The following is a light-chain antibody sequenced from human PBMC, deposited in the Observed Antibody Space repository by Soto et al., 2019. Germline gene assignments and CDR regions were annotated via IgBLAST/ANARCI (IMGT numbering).Light chain of an antibody. CDR1: QSISNY. CDR2: VAS. V-gene: IGKV1-39*01. J-gene: IGKJ1*01. CDR3: QQSYTTPVT. Sequence: DLQMTQSPSSLSASVGDRVIITCRASQSISNYLNWYQQKPGKAPELLIYVASTLQSGVPSRFRGSGSGTDFTLTISSLQPEDFATYYCQQSYTTPVTFGQGTKVEI.